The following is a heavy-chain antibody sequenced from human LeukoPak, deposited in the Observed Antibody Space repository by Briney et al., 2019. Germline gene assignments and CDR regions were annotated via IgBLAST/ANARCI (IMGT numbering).Heavy chain of an antibody. CDR1: GYTFTSYA. CDR3: ARPQLYSSGWSFDY. CDR2: INAGNGNT. Sequence: ASVKVSCKGSGYTFTSYAMHWVRQAPGQRLEWMGWINAGNGNTKYSQKFQGRVTITRDTSASTAYMELSSLRSEDAAVYYCARPQLYSSGWSFDYWGQGTLVTVSS. J-gene: IGHJ4*02. V-gene: IGHV1-3*01. D-gene: IGHD6-19*01.